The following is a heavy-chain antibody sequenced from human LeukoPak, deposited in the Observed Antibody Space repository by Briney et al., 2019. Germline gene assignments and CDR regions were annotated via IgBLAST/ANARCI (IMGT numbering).Heavy chain of an antibody. J-gene: IGHJ5*02. Sequence: ASVKVSCKASGYTVISYGISWVRQAPGQGLEWMGWIGAYNGNTNYAQKLQGRVTMTTDTSTSTAYMELRSLRSDDTAVYYCARDRRYCSSTSCHHNWFDPWGQGTLVTVSS. CDR3: ARDRRYCSSTSCHHNWFDP. CDR1: GYTVISYG. V-gene: IGHV1-18*01. D-gene: IGHD2-2*01. CDR2: IGAYNGNT.